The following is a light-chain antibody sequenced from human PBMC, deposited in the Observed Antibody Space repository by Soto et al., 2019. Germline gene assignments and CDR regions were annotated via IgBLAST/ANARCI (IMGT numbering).Light chain of an antibody. Sequence: EIVLTQSPGTLSLSPGERATLSCRASQSVSSSYLAWYQQTPGQAPRSLIYGASSRATGIPDRFSCSGSGTDFTLTISRLEPEDFAVYYCQQYGSTPMYTLDQGTNLEIK. CDR2: GAS. CDR1: QSVSSSY. CDR3: QQYGSTPMYT. J-gene: IGKJ2*01. V-gene: IGKV3-20*01.